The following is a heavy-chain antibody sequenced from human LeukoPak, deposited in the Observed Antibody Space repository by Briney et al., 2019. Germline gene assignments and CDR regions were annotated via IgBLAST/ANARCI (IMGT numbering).Heavy chain of an antibody. J-gene: IGHJ4*02. Sequence: GGSLRLSCTASGFNFSTYIVSWVRQAPGKGLEWVSSISTSSTYTYYADSVKGRFTISRDNAKKSLYLQMNSLRAEDTAVYYCARDSDGGNDYWGQGTLVTVFS. V-gene: IGHV3-21*04. D-gene: IGHD4-23*01. CDR1: GFNFSTYI. CDR2: ISTSSTYT. CDR3: ARDSDGGNDY.